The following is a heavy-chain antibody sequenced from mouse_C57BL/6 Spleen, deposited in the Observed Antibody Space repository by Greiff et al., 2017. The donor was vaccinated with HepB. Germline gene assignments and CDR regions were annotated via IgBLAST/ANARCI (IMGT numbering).Heavy chain of an antibody. J-gene: IGHJ3*01. CDR1: GFNIKDYY. D-gene: IGHD4-1*01. CDR2: IDPEDGET. V-gene: IGHV14-2*01. CDR3: ARSLTGTSWFAY. Sequence: EVQLMESGAELVKPGASVKLSCTASGFNIKDYYMHWVKQRTEQGLEWIGRIDPEDGETKYAPKFQGKATITADTSSNTAYLPLSSLTSEDTAVYYCARSLTGTSWFAYWGQGTLVTVSA.